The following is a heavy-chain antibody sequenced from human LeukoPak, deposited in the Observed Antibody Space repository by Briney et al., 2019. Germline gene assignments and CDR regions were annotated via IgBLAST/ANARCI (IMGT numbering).Heavy chain of an antibody. CDR1: GGSISSSSYY. Sequence: PSETLSLTCTVSGGSISSSSYYWGWLRQPPGTGLEWIGSIYYSGSTYYNPSLKSRVTISVDTSKNQFSLKLSSVTAADTAVYYCARHPLNYYYYMDVWGKGTTVTVSS. J-gene: IGHJ6*03. CDR3: ARHPLNYYYYMDV. V-gene: IGHV4-39*01. CDR2: IYYSGST.